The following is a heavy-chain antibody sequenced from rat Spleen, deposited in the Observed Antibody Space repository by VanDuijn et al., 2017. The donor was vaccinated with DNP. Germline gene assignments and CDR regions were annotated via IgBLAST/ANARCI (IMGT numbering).Heavy chain of an antibody. CDR2: ISYSGST. CDR1: GYSITSNY. Sequence: EVQLQESGPGLVKPSQSLSLTCSVTGYSITSNYWGWIRKFPGNKMEWMGYISYSGSTSYNPSLKSRISITRDTSNNQFFLQLNSVTTEDTATYYCARYDYSSYGGFAYWGQGTLVTVSS. CDR3: ARYDYSSYGGFAY. D-gene: IGHD1-2*01. J-gene: IGHJ3*01. V-gene: IGHV3-1*01.